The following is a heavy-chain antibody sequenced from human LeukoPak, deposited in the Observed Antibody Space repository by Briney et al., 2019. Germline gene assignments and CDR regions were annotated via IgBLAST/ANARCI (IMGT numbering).Heavy chain of an antibody. CDR3: ARDPSSSGSHFDY. D-gene: IGHD3-22*01. J-gene: IGHJ4*02. V-gene: IGHV3-11*04. Sequence: GGSLRLSCAASGFTFSDYYMSWIREAPGKGLERVSYISSSGSTIYYADSVKGRFTISRDNAKNSLYLQMNSLRAEDTAVYYCARDPSSSGSHFDYWGQGTLVTVSS. CDR2: ISSSGSTI. CDR1: GFTFSDYY.